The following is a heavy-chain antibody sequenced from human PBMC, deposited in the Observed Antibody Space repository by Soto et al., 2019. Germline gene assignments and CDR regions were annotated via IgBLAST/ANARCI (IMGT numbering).Heavy chain of an antibody. D-gene: IGHD3-10*01. CDR2: IYYSGST. Sequence: SETLSLTCTVSGGSISSYYWSWIRQPPGKGLEWIGYIYYSGSTNYNPSLKSRVTISVDTSKNQFSLKLSSVTAADTAVYYCARLGMVRGVSYYYYMDVWGKGTTVTVSS. CDR1: GGSISSYY. CDR3: ARLGMVRGVSYYYYMDV. V-gene: IGHV4-59*01. J-gene: IGHJ6*03.